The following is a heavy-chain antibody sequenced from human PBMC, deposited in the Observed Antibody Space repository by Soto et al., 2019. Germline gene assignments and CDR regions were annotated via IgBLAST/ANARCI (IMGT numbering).Heavy chain of an antibody. V-gene: IGHV4-61*08. Sequence: SETLSLTCTVSGGSVSSGDYFWSWLRQSPGKRLEWIAYIYYSGSTNYNPSLKSRATISVDTSKSQVSLTLTSMTAADAALYYCARSPNYYYYGFDVWGQGTAVTVS. J-gene: IGHJ6*02. CDR2: IYYSGST. CDR1: GGSVSSGDYF. D-gene: IGHD3-10*01. CDR3: ARSPNYYYYGFDV.